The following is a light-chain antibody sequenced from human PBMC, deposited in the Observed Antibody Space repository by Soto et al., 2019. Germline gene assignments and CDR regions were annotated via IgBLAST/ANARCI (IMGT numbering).Light chain of an antibody. CDR1: QSINTW. J-gene: IGKJ1*01. V-gene: IGKV1-5*03. Sequence: DIQMTQSPSTLSASVGDRVTITCRACQSINTWLAWYQLKPGRAPKLLIYKASTLESGVSSRFSGSGSGTEFTLTISSLQPDDFTTYYRQQYQTYSQFGQGTKVEIE. CDR3: QQYQTYSQ. CDR2: KAS.